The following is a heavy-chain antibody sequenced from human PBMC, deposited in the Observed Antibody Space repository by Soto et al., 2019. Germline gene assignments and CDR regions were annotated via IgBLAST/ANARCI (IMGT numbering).Heavy chain of an antibody. D-gene: IGHD6-19*01. Sequence: GSGPTLVNPTQTLTLTCTFSGFSLSTSGMCVSWIRQPPGKALEWLARIDWDDDKYYSTSLKTRLTISKDTSKNQVVLTMTNMEPVDTATYYCARTPSVAYPYYCYGMDVWGRGTTVPVSS. CDR1: GFSLSTSGMC. J-gene: IGHJ6*02. CDR3: ARTPSVAYPYYCYGMDV. V-gene: IGHV2-70*11. CDR2: IDWDDDK.